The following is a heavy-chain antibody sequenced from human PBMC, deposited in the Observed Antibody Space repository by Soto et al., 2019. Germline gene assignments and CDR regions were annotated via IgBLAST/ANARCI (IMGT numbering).Heavy chain of an antibody. J-gene: IGHJ5*02. CDR3: ARDIGGGNWFDP. Sequence: GSLRLSCEASGFSFSSYEMSWVRQAPGKGLEWVSYISTGGGAIHYADSVKGRFTVSRDNAKSSLYLQMNSLRAEDTALYYCARDIGGGNWFDPWGQGTLVTVSS. CDR2: ISTGGGAI. V-gene: IGHV3-48*03. CDR1: GFSFSSYE. D-gene: IGHD1-26*01.